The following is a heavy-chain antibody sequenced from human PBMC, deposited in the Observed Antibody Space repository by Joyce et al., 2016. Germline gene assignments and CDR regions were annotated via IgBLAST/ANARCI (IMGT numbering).Heavy chain of an antibody. D-gene: IGHD6-25*01. Sequence: QVQLVESGGGVVQPGRSLRHSCAASGLTLSNYGVHWVRQAPGKGLEWVAVISYDGIYKYYADSVKGRFTISRDNSKNTVFLEMNSLRTEDTAVYYCAKILTATYSSGWFLDYWGQGTLVTVSS. V-gene: IGHV3-30*18. CDR3: AKILTATYSSGWFLDY. J-gene: IGHJ4*02. CDR2: ISYDGIYK. CDR1: GLTLSNYG.